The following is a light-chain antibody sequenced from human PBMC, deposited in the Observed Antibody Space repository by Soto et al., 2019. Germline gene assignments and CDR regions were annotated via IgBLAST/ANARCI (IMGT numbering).Light chain of an antibody. CDR2: NNN. V-gene: IGLV1-44*01. CDR1: YSNFGSNI. CDR3: ASWDDILNDVL. Sequence: QAVVTQPPSASGTPGQRVTISCSGSYSNFGSNIVNWYQHFPGTAPKLLIYNNNKRPSGVPDRFSASKSGTSVSLAISGLQSEDEAIYYCASWDDILNDVLFGGGTKLTVL. J-gene: IGLJ2*01.